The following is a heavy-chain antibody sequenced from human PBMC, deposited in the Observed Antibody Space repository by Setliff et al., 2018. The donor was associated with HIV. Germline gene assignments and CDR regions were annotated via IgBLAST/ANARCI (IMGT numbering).Heavy chain of an antibody. V-gene: IGHV1-69*13. J-gene: IGHJ4*02. D-gene: IGHD2-2*03. CDR1: GYTFTRYY. Sequence: SVKVSCKASGYTFTRYYMHWVRQAPGQGLEWMGGIIPIFDTANYAQKFQGRVTITADESTSTAYMELSSLRSEDTAIYYCARDPYGYCTTTTCYVPGYWGQGTLVTV. CDR3: ARDPYGYCTTTTCYVPGY. CDR2: IIPIFDTA.